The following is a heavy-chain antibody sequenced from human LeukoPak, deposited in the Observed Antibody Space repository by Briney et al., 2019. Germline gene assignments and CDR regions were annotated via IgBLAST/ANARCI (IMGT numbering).Heavy chain of an antibody. D-gene: IGHD3-22*01. CDR2: IWYDGSNK. J-gene: IGHJ4*02. V-gene: IGHV3-33*01. CDR1: GFTFSSYG. Sequence: PGGSLRLSCAASGFTFSSYGMHWVRQAPSKGLEWVAVIWYDGSNKYYADSVKGRFTISRDNSKNTLYLQMNSLRAEDTAVYYCARGRDSSGYYYVPDFDYWGQGTLVTVSS. CDR3: ARGRDSSGYYYVPDFDY.